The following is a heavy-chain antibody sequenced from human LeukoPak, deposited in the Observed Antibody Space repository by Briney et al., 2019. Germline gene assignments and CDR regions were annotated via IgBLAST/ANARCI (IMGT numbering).Heavy chain of an antibody. CDR3: AKVRITMIVVDYFDI. CDR1: GYTFSSYA. J-gene: IGHJ3*02. CDR2: ISGSGGST. Sequence: PGGSLRLSCAASGYTFSSYAMSWVRQAPGKGLEWVSAISGSGGSTYYADSVKGRFTISRDNSKNTLYLQMNSLRAEDTSVYYCAKVRITMIVVDYFDIWGQGTMVTVSS. D-gene: IGHD3-22*01. V-gene: IGHV3-23*01.